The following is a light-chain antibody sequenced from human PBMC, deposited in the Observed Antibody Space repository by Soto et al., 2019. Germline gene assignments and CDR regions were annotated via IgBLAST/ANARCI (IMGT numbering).Light chain of an antibody. CDR1: SSDVGGFDY. Sequence: QSALTQPASVSGSPGQSITISCTGTSSDVGGFDYVSWYQQYPGKGPKLIIYEVTNRPSGVSNRFSGSKSGNTASLTISGLQAEDEATYHCSSSTSSSSLGVFGGGTKLTVL. V-gene: IGLV2-14*01. CDR2: EVT. CDR3: SSSTSSSSLGV. J-gene: IGLJ3*02.